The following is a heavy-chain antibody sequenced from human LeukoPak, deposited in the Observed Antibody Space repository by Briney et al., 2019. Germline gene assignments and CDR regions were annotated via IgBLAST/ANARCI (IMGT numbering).Heavy chain of an antibody. CDR1: GLTVSSNY. Sequence: PGGSLRLSCAASGLTVSSNYMSWVRQAPGKGLEWVSVIYSDGSTYYADSVKGRFTISRDNSKNTLYLQVNSLRAEDTAVYYCARFTSSRAWAQCFQHWGQGTLVTVSS. CDR2: IYSDGST. CDR3: ARFTSSRAWAQCFQH. V-gene: IGHV3-66*01. J-gene: IGHJ1*01. D-gene: IGHD5/OR15-5a*01.